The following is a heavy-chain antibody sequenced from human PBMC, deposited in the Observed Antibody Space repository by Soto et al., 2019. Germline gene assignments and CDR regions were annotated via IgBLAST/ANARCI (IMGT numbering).Heavy chain of an antibody. CDR1: GGSISSYY. Sequence: ETLSLTCTVSGGSISSYYWSWIRQPPGKGLEWIGYIYYSGSTNYNPSLKSRVTISVDTSKNQFSLKLSSVTAADTAVYYCARDLADYYDSSGYGLDVWGQGTTVTVSS. J-gene: IGHJ6*02. V-gene: IGHV4-59*01. CDR2: IYYSGST. D-gene: IGHD3-22*01. CDR3: ARDLADYYDSSGYGLDV.